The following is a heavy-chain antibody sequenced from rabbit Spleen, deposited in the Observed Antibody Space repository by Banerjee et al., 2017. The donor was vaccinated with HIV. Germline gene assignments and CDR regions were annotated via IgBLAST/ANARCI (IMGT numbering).Heavy chain of an antibody. CDR2: IDTGSSGFT. D-gene: IGHD1-1*01. V-gene: IGHV1S40*01. CDR3: ARDTSSSFSSYGMDL. Sequence: QSLEESGGDLVKPGASLTLTCTASGFSFSSVHWIYWVRQAPGKGLEWIACIDTGSSGFTYFANWAKGRFTISKTSSTTVTLQMTSLTAADTATYFCARDTSSSFSSYGMDLWGPGTLVTVS. J-gene: IGHJ6*01. CDR1: GFSFSSVHW.